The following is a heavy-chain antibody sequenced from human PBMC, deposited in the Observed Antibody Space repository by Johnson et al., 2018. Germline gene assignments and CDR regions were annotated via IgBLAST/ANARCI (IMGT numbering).Heavy chain of an antibody. CDR3: AKDVIAGAYYYYYMDV. D-gene: IGHD6-13*01. J-gene: IGHJ6*03. V-gene: IGHV3-30*18. Sequence: QVQLVQSGGGVVQPGRSLRLFCAASGFTFSSYGMHWVRQAPGKGLEWVAVTSYDGSNKYYADSVKGRFTITRDNSKNTLYVQMNSMRAEDTAVYYCAKDVIAGAYYYYYMDVWGKGTTVTVSS. CDR1: GFTFSSYG. CDR2: TSYDGSNK.